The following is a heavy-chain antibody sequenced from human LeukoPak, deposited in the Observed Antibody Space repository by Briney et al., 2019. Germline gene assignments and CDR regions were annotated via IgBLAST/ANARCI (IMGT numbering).Heavy chain of an antibody. CDR3: ARGLYGDPWYFDY. V-gene: IGHV3-74*01. D-gene: IGHD4-17*01. Sequence: GGSLRLSCAASGFTFSSYWMHWVRQAPGKGLVWVSRINSDGSSTSYADSVKGRFTISRDNAKSTLYLQMNSLRAEDTAVYYCARGLYGDPWYFDYWGQGTLVTVSS. J-gene: IGHJ4*02. CDR1: GFTFSSYW. CDR2: INSDGSST.